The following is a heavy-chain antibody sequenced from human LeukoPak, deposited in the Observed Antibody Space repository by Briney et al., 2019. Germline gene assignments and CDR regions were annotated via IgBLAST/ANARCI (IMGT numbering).Heavy chain of an antibody. CDR1: GGSISSGSYY. CDR2: IYTSGST. D-gene: IGHD1-26*01. CDR3: ARRVVGTSSGAYYFDY. J-gene: IGHJ4*02. Sequence: SETLSLTCTVSGGSISSGSYYWSWIRQPAGKGLEWIGRIYTSGSTNYNPSLKSRVTISVDTSKNQFSLKLSSVTAADTAVYYCARRVVGTSSGAYYFDYWGQGTLVTVSS. V-gene: IGHV4-61*02.